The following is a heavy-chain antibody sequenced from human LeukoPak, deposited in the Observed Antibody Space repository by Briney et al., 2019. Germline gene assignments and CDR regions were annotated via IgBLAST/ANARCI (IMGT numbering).Heavy chain of an antibody. CDR1: GFTFSSYS. D-gene: IGHD6-19*01. CDR3: ARGRRYSSGWYPVRFDY. J-gene: IGHJ4*02. V-gene: IGHV3-21*01. Sequence: GGSLRLSCAASGFTFSSYSMNWVRQAPGKGLEWVSSISSSSSYIYYADSVKGRFTISRENAKNSLYLQMNSLRAEDTAVYYCARGRRYSSGWYPVRFDYWGQGTLVTVSS. CDR2: ISSSSSYI.